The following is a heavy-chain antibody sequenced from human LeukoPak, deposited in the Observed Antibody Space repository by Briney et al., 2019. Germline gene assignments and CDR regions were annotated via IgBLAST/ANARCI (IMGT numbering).Heavy chain of an antibody. V-gene: IGHV4-59*01. CDR1: GGSMRSYY. Sequence: SETLSLTCTVSGGSMRSYYWSWIRQPPGKELEWIGYIYYSGSTNYNPSLKSRVTISVETSKNQFSLNVSSVTAADTAVYYCARGGDWLPYYFDYWGQGTLVTVSS. J-gene: IGHJ4*02. CDR3: ARGGDWLPYYFDY. D-gene: IGHD2-21*02. CDR2: IYYSGST.